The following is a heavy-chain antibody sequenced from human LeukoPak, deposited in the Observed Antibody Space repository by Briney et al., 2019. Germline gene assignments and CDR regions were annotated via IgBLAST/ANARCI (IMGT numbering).Heavy chain of an antibody. CDR2: INPNSGGT. J-gene: IGHJ5*02. CDR1: GYTFTGYY. D-gene: IGHD2-21*02. CDR3: ARTYYRGGDCYGRFWFDP. V-gene: IGHV1-2*02. Sequence: GASVKVSCKASGYTFTGYYMHWVRQAPGQGLEWMGWINPNSGGTNYAQKFQGRVTMTRDTSTSTAYMELSRLRSDDTAVYYCARTYYRGGDCYGRFWFDPWGQGTLVTVSS.